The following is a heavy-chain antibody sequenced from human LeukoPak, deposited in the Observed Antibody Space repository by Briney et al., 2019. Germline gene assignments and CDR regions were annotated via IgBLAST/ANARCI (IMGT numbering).Heavy chain of an antibody. D-gene: IGHD6-19*01. V-gene: IGHV4-61*05. J-gene: IGHJ5*02. CDR2: IYTSGST. CDR3: ARGKSQSRQKIAVAGNNWFDP. CDR1: GGSISSSSYY. Sequence: PSETLSLTCTVSGGSISSSSYYWGWIRQPPGKGLEWIGRIYTSGSTNYNPSLKSRVAMSVDTSKNQFSLKLSSVTAADTAVYYCARGKSQSRQKIAVAGNNWFDPWGQGTLVTVSS.